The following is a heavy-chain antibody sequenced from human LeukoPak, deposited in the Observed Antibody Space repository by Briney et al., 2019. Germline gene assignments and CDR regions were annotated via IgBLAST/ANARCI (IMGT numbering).Heavy chain of an antibody. CDR2: ISAYNGNT. D-gene: IGHD6-19*01. J-gene: IGHJ4*02. Sequence: AAVKVSCKASGYTFTSYGISWVRQDPGQGLEWLGWISAYNGNTNYAQKVEGRVTMTTDTSTSTAYMELSSLRSEDTAVYYCARAKKYSSGWYYDYWGQGTLVTVSS. CDR1: GYTFTSYG. V-gene: IGHV1-18*01. CDR3: ARAKKYSSGWYYDY.